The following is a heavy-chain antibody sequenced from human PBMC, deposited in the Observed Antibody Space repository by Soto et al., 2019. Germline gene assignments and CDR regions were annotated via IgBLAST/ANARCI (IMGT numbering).Heavy chain of an antibody. CDR3: VRGVDSWSGYLF. J-gene: IGHJ4*02. D-gene: IGHD3-3*01. CDR1: GGSLDGYY. Sequence: QVHLQQWGAGRLKPSETLSLTCALYGGSLDGYYWSWIRQSPGKGLEWIGEIHHSGSTKYNPSLKSRVSLLVDTSTKQFSLKLTSVTAADRGVYYCVRGVDSWSGYLFWGQGTPVTVSS. V-gene: IGHV4-34*01. CDR2: IHHSGST.